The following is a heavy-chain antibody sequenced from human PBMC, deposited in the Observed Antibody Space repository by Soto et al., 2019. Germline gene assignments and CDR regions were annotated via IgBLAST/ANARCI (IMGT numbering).Heavy chain of an antibody. V-gene: IGHV1-18*01. CDR1: GYTFTSYG. D-gene: IGHD4-17*01. CDR3: ARGLTLNTVTISRDY. CDR2: ISAYNGNT. Sequence: RASVKVSCKASGYTFTSYGISWVRQAPGQGLEWMGWISAYNGNTNYAQKLQGRVTMTTDTSTRTAYMELRSLRSDDTAVYYCARGLTLNTVTISRDYWGQGTLVTVPS. J-gene: IGHJ4*02.